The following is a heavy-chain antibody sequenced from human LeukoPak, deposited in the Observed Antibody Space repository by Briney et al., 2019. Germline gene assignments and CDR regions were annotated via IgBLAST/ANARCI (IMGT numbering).Heavy chain of an antibody. CDR3: ARDRHQKYITNPIDY. Sequence: SGGSLRLSCAASGFTFSDYYMSWIRQAPGKGLEWVSYISSSGSTIYYADSVKGRFTISRDNAKNSLYLQMNSLRAEDTAVYYCARDRHQKYITNPIDYWGQGTLVTVSS. J-gene: IGHJ4*02. CDR1: GFTFSDYY. D-gene: IGHD3-10*01. CDR2: ISSSGSTI. V-gene: IGHV3-11*04.